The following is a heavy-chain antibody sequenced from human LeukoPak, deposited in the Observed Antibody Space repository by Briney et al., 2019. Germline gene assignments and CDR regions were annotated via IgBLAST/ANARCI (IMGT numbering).Heavy chain of an antibody. CDR2: ISGSGGST. V-gene: IGHV3-23*01. CDR3: AKDVRIVGAAYFDY. CDR1: GFTFSSYA. J-gene: IGHJ4*02. D-gene: IGHD1-26*01. Sequence: GGSLRLSCAASGFTFSSYAMSWVRQAPGKGLEWVSAISGSGGSTYYADSVKGRFTISRDNSKNTLYLRMNSLRAEDTAVYYCAKDVRIVGAAYFDYWGQGTLVTVSS.